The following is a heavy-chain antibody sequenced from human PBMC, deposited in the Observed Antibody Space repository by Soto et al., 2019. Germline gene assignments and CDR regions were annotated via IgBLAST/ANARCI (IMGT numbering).Heavy chain of an antibody. D-gene: IGHD3-10*01. CDR3: ARHLWFGELLPPYYGMDV. CDR1: GGSISSYY. J-gene: IGHJ6*02. Sequence: QVQLQESGPGLVKPSETLSLTCTVSGGSISSYYWSWIRQPPGKGLEWIGYIYYSGSTNYNPSLKGRVTISVDTSKNQFSLKLSSVTAADTAVYYCARHLWFGELLPPYYGMDVWGQGTTVTVSS. V-gene: IGHV4-59*08. CDR2: IYYSGST.